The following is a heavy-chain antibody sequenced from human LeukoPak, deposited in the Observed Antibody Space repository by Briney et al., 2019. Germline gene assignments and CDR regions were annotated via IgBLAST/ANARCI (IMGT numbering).Heavy chain of an antibody. D-gene: IGHD1-1*01. CDR2: IIPILGIA. CDR1: GGTFSSYT. CDR3: ARDAGTTRGHTIDY. V-gene: IGHV1-69*04. Sequence: GASVKVSCKASGGTFSSYTISWVRQAPGQGLEWMGRIIPILGIANYAQKFQGRVTVTADKSTSTAYMELSSLRSEDTAVYYCARDAGTTRGHTIDYWGQGTLVTVSS. J-gene: IGHJ4*02.